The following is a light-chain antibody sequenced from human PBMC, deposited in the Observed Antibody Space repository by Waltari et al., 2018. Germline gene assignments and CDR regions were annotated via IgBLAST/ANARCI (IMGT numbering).Light chain of an antibody. CDR2: RND. CDR1: NSNTGKHT. Sequence: QSVVTQPPSASAPPGQRVTMSRSGSNSNTGKHTVIWYQQLPGTAPKLLVFRNDQRPSGVPDRFSASRSGTSASLAISGLQFDDEADYYCATWDDSLNGWVFGGGTRLTVL. J-gene: IGLJ3*02. V-gene: IGLV1-44*01. CDR3: ATWDDSLNGWV.